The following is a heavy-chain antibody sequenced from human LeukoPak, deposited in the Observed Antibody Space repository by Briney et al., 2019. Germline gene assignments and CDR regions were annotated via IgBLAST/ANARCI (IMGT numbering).Heavy chain of an antibody. CDR3: ARFICFSSSCYYHYGMDV. D-gene: IGHD2-2*01. Sequence: SETLSLTCTVSGGSVSSGGHYWTWIRQSPGKGLEWIGYIYDSGNTNYNPSLKGRVTISVDTSKNQFSLKLSSATAADTAVYYCARFICFSSSCYYHYGMDVWGEGTTVTVSS. CDR1: GGSVSSGGHY. J-gene: IGHJ6*04. CDR2: IYDSGNT. V-gene: IGHV4-61*08.